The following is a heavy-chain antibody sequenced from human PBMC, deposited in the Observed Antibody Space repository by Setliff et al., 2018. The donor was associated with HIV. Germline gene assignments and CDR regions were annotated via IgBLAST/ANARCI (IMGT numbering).Heavy chain of an antibody. D-gene: IGHD6-19*01. CDR3: VRARLSDI. CDR2: INSDGSIT. V-gene: IGHV3-74*01. Sequence: ETLSLSCAASGFTFSLHWMYWVRQAPGKGLVWVSRINSDGSITNYADSVRGRFTISRDNAKNTVYLQMNSLRAEDTGVYYCVRARLSDIWGQGTMVTVSS. CDR1: GFTFSLHW. J-gene: IGHJ3*02.